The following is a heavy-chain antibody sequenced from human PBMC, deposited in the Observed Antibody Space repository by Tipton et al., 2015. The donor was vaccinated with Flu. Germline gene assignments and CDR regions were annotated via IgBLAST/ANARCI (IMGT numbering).Heavy chain of an antibody. CDR2: IWYDGSNK. D-gene: IGHD3-22*01. J-gene: IGHJ3*02. V-gene: IGHV3-33*06. Sequence: SLRLSCAASGFTFSTYGMHWVRQAPGKGLEWVAVIWYDGSNKYYADSVKGRFTISRDNSKNTLYLQMNSLRAEDTALYYCAKAYESTGYYPFAFDIWGQGTMVTVAS. CDR1: GFTFSTYG. CDR3: AKAYESTGYYPFAFDI.